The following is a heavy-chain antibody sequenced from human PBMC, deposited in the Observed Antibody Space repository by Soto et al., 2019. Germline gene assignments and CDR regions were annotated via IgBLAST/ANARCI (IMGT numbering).Heavy chain of an antibody. Sequence: EVQLVESGGGLVQPGESLRLSCAASGFTFSNSWMSWVRQAPGKGLEWVANIKEDVSEKDYVDPVKGRFTITRDNAKNSLYLQMNNLRAEDTAVYFCTRKRFGMDVWGQVTTVTVSS. J-gene: IGHJ6*02. CDR1: GFTFSNSW. CDR3: TRKRFGMDV. V-gene: IGHV3-7*03. CDR2: IKEDVSEK.